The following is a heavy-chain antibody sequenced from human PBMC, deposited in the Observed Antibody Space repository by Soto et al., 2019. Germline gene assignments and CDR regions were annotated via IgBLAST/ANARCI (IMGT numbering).Heavy chain of an antibody. CDR1: GFSFSNVW. Sequence: EVQLVESGGGLVQPGGSLRLSCGASGFSFSNVWMSWVRQAPGKGLEWVGRVRSKTDGGTTDHAEPVKGRFAVSRDDSKNTVYLQMNSLKIEDTAVYYCATESFALGATGTVFDHWGQGTPVTVSS. J-gene: IGHJ4*02. D-gene: IGHD1-1*01. CDR3: ATESFALGATGTVFDH. CDR2: VRSKTDGGTT. V-gene: IGHV3-15*01.